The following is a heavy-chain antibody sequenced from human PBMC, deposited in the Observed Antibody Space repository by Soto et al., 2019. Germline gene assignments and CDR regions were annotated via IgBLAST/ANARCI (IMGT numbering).Heavy chain of an antibody. CDR2: ISSSSSYI. Sequence: GGSLRLSCAASGFTFSSYSMNWVRQAPGKGLEWVSSISSSSSYIYYADSVKGRFTISRDNAKNSLYLQMNSLRAEDTAVYYCAREGGYSYGFENDYWGQGTLVTVSS. D-gene: IGHD5-18*01. CDR3: AREGGYSYGFENDY. J-gene: IGHJ4*02. V-gene: IGHV3-21*01. CDR1: GFTFSSYS.